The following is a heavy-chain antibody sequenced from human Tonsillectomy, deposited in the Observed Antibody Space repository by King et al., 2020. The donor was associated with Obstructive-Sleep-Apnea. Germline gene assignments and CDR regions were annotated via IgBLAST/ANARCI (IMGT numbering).Heavy chain of an antibody. Sequence: VQLVESGGGLVQPGGSLRLSCVASGFTFSSYAMTWVRQAPGKGLEWVSVISCSGRSTYYADSVRGRFTISRANSKNTAYLQMNSLRADDTAVYYCAKERDNWNDVPYYFDYWGQGTMVTVS. V-gene: IGHV3-23*04. D-gene: IGHD1-1*01. J-gene: IGHJ4*02. CDR1: GFTFSSYA. CDR2: ISCSGRST. CDR3: AKERDNWNDVPYYFDY.